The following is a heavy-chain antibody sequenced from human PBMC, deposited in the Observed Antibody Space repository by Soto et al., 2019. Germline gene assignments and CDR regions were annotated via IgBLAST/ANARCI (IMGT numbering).Heavy chain of an antibody. Sequence: QVQLVQSGDEVKKPGSSVKVSCKASGDTFTNHVFNWVRQAPGQGLEWMGGIISLFGTPNYSRRCQGRVTITADESTATSYMELSSLRSDDTAVYYCARDLGSGDDRGDYWGQGTLVTVSS. CDR1: GDTFTNHV. CDR3: ARDLGSGDDRGDY. J-gene: IGHJ4*02. V-gene: IGHV1-69*12. D-gene: IGHD2-15*01. CDR2: IISLFGTP.